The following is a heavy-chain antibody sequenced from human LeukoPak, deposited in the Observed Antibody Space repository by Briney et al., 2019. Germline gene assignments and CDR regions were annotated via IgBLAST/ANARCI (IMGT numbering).Heavy chain of an antibody. J-gene: IGHJ4*02. CDR1: GTTFSMSA. CDR3: ARDDGSATLGFDS. Sequence: SVKVSCKASGTTFSMSAISWVRQAPGQGLEWMGGVIPILGTTNYAQKFQDRVSITTDESTSTAYMEVSSLRSVDTAVYYCARDDGSATLGFDSWGQGTLVTVSS. D-gene: IGHD1-26*01. V-gene: IGHV1-69*05. CDR2: VIPILGTT.